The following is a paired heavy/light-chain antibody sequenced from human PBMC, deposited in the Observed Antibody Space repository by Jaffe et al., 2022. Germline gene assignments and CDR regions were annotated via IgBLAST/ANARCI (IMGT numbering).Heavy chain of an antibody. J-gene: IGHJ4*02. V-gene: IGHV3-23*01. D-gene: IGHD4-17*01. Sequence: EVQLLDSGGGLVQPGGSLRLSCAASGFTFSSYAMSWVRQAPGKGLEWVSTISPSGPNTYYADSVKGRFTISRDNSKNTLYLQMNSLRAEDTAVYYCVKHDYGYPSDWGQGTLVSVSS. CDR3: VKHDYGYPSD. CDR1: GFTFSSYA. CDR2: ISPSGPNT.
Light chain of an antibody. V-gene: IGKV3-11*01. CDR3: QHRSNWPRA. Sequence: EIVLTQSPATLSLSPGERATLSCRASQSVSSYLAWYQQKPGQAPRLLIFDASNRATGIPARFSGSGSGTDFTLTISSLEPEDFAVYYCQHRSNWPRAFGGGTKVEIK. J-gene: IGKJ4*01. CDR1: QSVSSY. CDR2: DAS.